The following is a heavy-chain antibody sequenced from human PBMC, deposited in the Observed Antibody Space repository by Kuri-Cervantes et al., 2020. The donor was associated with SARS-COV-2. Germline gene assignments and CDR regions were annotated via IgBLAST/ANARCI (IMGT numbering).Heavy chain of an antibody. CDR1: GGSISSSSYY. V-gene: IGHV4-39*01. D-gene: IGHD2-8*02. J-gene: IGHJ6*02. Sequence: SETLFLTCTVSGGSISSSSYYWGWIRQPPGKGLEWIGSIYYSGSTYYNPSLKSRVTISVDTSKNQFSLKLSSVTAADTAVYYCARHLWSDGMDVWGQGTTVTVSS. CDR3: ARHLWSDGMDV. CDR2: IYYSGST.